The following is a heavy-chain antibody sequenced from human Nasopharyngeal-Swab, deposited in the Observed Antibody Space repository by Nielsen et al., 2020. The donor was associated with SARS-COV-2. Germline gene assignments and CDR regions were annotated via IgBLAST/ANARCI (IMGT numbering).Heavy chain of an antibody. D-gene: IGHD2-2*01. CDR3: ARDQTISSNAFDI. J-gene: IGHJ3*02. CDR2: INPNSGGT. CDR1: GYTFTGYY. Sequence: ASVKVSCKASGYTFTGYYMHWVRQAPGQGLGWMGWINPNSGGTNYAQKFQGRVTMTRDTSISTAYMELSRLRSDDTAVYYCARDQTISSNAFDIWGQGTMVTVSS. V-gene: IGHV1-2*02.